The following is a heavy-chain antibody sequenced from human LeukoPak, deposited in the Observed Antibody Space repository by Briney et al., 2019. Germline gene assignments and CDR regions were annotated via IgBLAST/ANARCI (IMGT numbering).Heavy chain of an antibody. D-gene: IGHD6-19*01. Sequence: PGGSLRLSCAASGFTVSSNYMSWVRQAPGKGLEWVSVIYSGGSTYYADSLKGRFTISRDNSKNTLYLQMNSLRAEDTAVYYCARSSYSSGLPFDYWGQGTLVTVSS. CDR2: IYSGGST. CDR1: GFTVSSNY. J-gene: IGHJ4*02. CDR3: ARSSYSSGLPFDY. V-gene: IGHV3-53*01.